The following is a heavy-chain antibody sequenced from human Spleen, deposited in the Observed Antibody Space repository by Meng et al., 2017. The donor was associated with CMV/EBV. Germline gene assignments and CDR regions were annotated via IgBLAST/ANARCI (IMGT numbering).Heavy chain of an antibody. CDR2: IYWDGDK. Sequence: FGFSRGISGMGVGWIRQPPGKALEWLAFIYWDGDKRYSPSLKSRLTITKDTSKNQVVLTMTNMDPVDTATYYCAHSPYFYDSRSFDYWGQGTLVTVSS. CDR1: GFSRGISGMG. J-gene: IGHJ4*02. D-gene: IGHD3-22*01. V-gene: IGHV2-5*02. CDR3: AHSPYFYDSRSFDY.